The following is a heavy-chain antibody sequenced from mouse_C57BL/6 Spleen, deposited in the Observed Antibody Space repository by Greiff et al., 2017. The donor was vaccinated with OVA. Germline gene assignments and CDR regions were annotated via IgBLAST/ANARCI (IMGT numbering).Heavy chain of an antibody. Sequence: EVQGVESGGGLVKPGGSLKLSCAASGFTFSDYGMHWVRQAPEKGLEWVAYISSGSSTIYYADTVKGRFTISRDNAKNTLFLHMTSLRSEDTAMYYCARSDYYGSTPLPKDDWGKGTSVTVAS. D-gene: IGHD1-1*01. CDR1: GFTFSDYG. J-gene: IGHJ4*01. V-gene: IGHV5-17*01. CDR2: ISSGSSTI. CDR3: ARSDYYGSTPLPKDD.